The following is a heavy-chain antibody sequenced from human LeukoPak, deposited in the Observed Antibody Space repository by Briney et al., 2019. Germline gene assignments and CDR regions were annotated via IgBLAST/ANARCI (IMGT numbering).Heavy chain of an antibody. D-gene: IGHD3-3*01. CDR3: VKAQRGFDDFWSGYVY. Sequence: GGSLRLSCAASGFTFSRYFLAWVRQAPAKGLEWVASIFAGSGTTHYADSVKGRFTISRDNSPNTLYIKMESLRVEDTAVYYCVKAQRGFDDFWSGYVYWGQGSLVTASS. J-gene: IGHJ4*02. V-gene: IGHV3-23*01. CDR1: GFTFSRYF. CDR2: IFAGSGTT.